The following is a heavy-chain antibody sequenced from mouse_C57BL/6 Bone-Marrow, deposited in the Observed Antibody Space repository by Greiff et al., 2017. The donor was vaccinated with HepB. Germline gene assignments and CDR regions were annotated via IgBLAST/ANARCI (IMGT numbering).Heavy chain of an antibody. CDR3: ARGGRFSDY. Sequence: VQLQQSGAELVMPGASVKLSCKASGYTFTSYWMHWVKQRPGQGLEWIGEIDPSDSYTNYNQKFKGKSTLTVDKSSSTAYMQLSSLTSEDSAVYYCARGGRFSDYWGQGTTLTVSS. V-gene: IGHV1-69*01. J-gene: IGHJ2*01. CDR2: IDPSDSYT. CDR1: GYTFTSYW.